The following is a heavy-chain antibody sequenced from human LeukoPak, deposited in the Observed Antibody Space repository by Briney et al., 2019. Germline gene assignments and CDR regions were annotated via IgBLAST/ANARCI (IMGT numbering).Heavy chain of an antibody. J-gene: IGHJ4*02. CDR2: IRSDGSNK. CDR1: GFTFSSYA. CDR3: AKDLRESSGWHGNFDY. Sequence: GGSLRLSCAASGFTFSSYAMHWVRQAPGEGLEWVAFIRSDGSNKSYADSVKGRFTISRDNSKNTLYLQMNSLRTEDTAVYYCAKDLRESSGWHGNFDYWGQGTLVTVSS. V-gene: IGHV3-30*02. D-gene: IGHD6-19*01.